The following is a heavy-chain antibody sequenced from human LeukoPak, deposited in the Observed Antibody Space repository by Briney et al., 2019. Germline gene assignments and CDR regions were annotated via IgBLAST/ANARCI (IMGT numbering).Heavy chain of an antibody. J-gene: IGHJ2*01. Sequence: ASVKVSCKASGYTFTGYYMHWVRQAPGQGLEWMGWINPNSGGTNYAQKFQGRVTMTRDTSISIAYMEVSRLKSDDTAVYYCARDLTSPVAGGWYFDLWGRGTLVTVSS. CDR2: INPNSGGT. V-gene: IGHV1-2*02. CDR1: GYTFTGYY. D-gene: IGHD6-19*01. CDR3: ARDLTSPVAGGWYFDL.